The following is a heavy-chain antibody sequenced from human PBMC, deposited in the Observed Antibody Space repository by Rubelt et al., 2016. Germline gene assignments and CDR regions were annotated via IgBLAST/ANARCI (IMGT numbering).Heavy chain of an antibody. CDR3: ARHVGSSWYWAFDI. J-gene: IGHJ3*02. CDR1: GGSISGYF. Sequence: QVQLQQWGAGLLKPAETLSLTCTVSGGSISGYFWSWIRQPPGKELEWIGYIYYTGTTNYSPSLKRRVTISVDTSKNQFSLSRRSITGADRAVYYCARHVGSSWYWAFDIWGQGTMVTVSS. V-gene: IGHV4-59*08. CDR2: IYYTGTT. D-gene: IGHD6-13*01.